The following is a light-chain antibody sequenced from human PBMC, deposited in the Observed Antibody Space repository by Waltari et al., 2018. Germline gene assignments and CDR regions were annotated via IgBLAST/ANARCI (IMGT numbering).Light chain of an antibody. CDR2: DKM. CDR1: SSNIGAGYV. J-gene: IGLJ2*01. CDR3: QSYDTNLSGSI. V-gene: IGLV1-40*01. Sequence: QSVLTQPPSVSGAPGQSVTMSCSGSSSNIGAGYVVHWYQQLPGKAPQLLIFDKMVRPPGVPDRFSGSRSGTSASLAITGLQAEDEAQYYCQSYDTNLSGSIFGGGTKLTVL.